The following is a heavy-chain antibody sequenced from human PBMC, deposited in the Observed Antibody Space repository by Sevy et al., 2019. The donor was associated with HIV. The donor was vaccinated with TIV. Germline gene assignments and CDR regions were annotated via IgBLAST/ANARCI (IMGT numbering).Heavy chain of an antibody. CDR1: GFTFDDYA. D-gene: IGHD2-2*01. CDR3: AKDIRGEYCSSTSCYYYYGMDV. Sequence: GGYLRLSCAASGFTFDDYAMHWVRQAPGKGLEWVSGISWNSGSIGYADSVKGRFTTSRDNAKNSLYLQMNSLRAEDTALYYCAKDIRGEYCSSTSCYYYYGMDVWGQGTTVIVSS. J-gene: IGHJ6*02. CDR2: ISWNSGSI. V-gene: IGHV3-9*01.